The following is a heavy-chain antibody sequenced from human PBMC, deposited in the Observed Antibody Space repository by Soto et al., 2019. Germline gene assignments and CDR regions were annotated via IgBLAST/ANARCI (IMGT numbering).Heavy chain of an antibody. CDR1: GGSISSYY. Sequence: SETLSLTCTVSGGSISSYYWSWIRQPPGKGLEWIGYIYYSGSTNYNPSLKSRVTISVDTSKNQFSLKLSSVTAADTAVYYCARSIAYNWNHWAFDYWGQGTLVTVSS. J-gene: IGHJ4*02. V-gene: IGHV4-59*01. CDR3: ARSIAYNWNHWAFDY. CDR2: IYYSGST. D-gene: IGHD1-20*01.